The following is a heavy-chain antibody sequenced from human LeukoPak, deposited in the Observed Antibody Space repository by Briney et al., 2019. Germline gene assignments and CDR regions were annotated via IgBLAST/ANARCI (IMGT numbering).Heavy chain of an antibody. D-gene: IGHD3-22*01. CDR1: GGSISSYY. CDR2: IYYSGST. Sequence: PSETLSLTCTVSGGSISSYYWSWIRQPPGKGLEWIGYIYYSGSTNYNPSLKSRVTISVDTSKNRFSLKLSSVTAADTAVYYCARGLGAGTYYYDSSGYFYYFDYWGQGTLVTVSS. V-gene: IGHV4-59*01. CDR3: ARGLGAGTYYYDSSGYFYYFDY. J-gene: IGHJ4*02.